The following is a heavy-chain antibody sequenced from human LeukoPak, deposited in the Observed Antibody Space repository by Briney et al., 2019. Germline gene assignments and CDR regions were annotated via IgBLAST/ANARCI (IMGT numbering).Heavy chain of an antibody. CDR3: ARLGSVAAPYNWFDP. J-gene: IGHJ5*02. V-gene: IGHV5-51*03. CDR2: IYPGDSDT. CDR1: GYSFTSKW. Sequence: KPGESLKISCKGSGYSFTSKWIGWVRQMPGKGLEWMGIIYPGDSDTRYSPSFQGQVTISADKSISTAYLQWSSLKASDTAMYYCARLGSVAAPYNWFDPWGQGTLVTVSS. D-gene: IGHD6-6*01.